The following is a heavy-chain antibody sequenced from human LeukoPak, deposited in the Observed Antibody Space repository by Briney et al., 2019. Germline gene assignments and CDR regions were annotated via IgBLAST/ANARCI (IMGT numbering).Heavy chain of an antibody. J-gene: IGHJ3*02. V-gene: IGHV5-51*01. CDR3: ARGYYDSSGYYLNDAFGI. Sequence: GESLKISCKGSGYSFTSYWIGWVRQMPGKGLEWMGIIYPGDSDTRYSPSFQGQVTISADKSISTAYLQWSSLKASDTAMYYCARGYYDSSGYYLNDAFGIWGQGTMVTVSS. CDR2: IYPGDSDT. CDR1: GYSFTSYW. D-gene: IGHD3-22*01.